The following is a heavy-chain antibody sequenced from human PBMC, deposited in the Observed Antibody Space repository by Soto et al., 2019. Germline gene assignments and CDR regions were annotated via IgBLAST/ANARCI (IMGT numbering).Heavy chain of an antibody. J-gene: IGHJ6*03. CDR2: ISSSSSYI. CDR1: AFTFSSYS. CDR3: ARDLHYYYYMDV. Sequence: EVQLVESRGGLVKPGGSLRLSCAASAFTFSSYSMNWVRQAPGKGLEWVSSISSSSSYINYADSVKGRFTISRDNAKNSLYLQMNSLRAEDTAVYYCARDLHYYYYMDVWGKGTTVTVSS. V-gene: IGHV3-21*06.